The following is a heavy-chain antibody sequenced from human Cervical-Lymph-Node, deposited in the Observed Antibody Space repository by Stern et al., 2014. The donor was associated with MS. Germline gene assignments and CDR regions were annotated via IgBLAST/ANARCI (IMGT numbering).Heavy chain of an antibody. D-gene: IGHD6-19*01. CDR3: ARDPRVAVAGTGGGFDP. CDR2: ISGYNDNT. Sequence: QLVQSGAEVKKPGASVKVSCKSSGYTFTNYGISWVRQAPGQGLELMGGISGYNDNTNYVEKFQGRVTMTTDTSTNTAYMELRSLRSDDTAVYYCARDPRVAVAGTGGGFDPWGQGTLVTVSS. J-gene: IGHJ5*02. CDR1: GYTFTNYG. V-gene: IGHV1-18*01.